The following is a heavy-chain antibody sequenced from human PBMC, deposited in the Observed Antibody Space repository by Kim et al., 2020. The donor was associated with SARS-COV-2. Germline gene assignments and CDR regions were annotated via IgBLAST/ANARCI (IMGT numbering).Heavy chain of an antibody. D-gene: IGHD4-17*01. J-gene: IGHJ4*02. CDR2: ISYDGSNK. V-gene: IGHV3-30*18. CDR1: GFTFSSYG. CDR3: AKDSITVTTGKPDY. Sequence: GGSLRLSCAASGFTFSSYGMHWVRQAPGKGLEWVAVISYDGSNKYYADSVKGRFTISRDNSKNTLYLQMNSLRAEDTAVYYCAKDSITVTTGKPDYWGQGTLVTVSS.